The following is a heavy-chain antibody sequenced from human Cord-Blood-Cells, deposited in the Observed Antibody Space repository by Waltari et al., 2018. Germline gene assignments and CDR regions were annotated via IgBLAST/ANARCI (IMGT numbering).Heavy chain of an antibody. CDR1: GGSFSGYY. D-gene: IGHD6-19*01. CDR2: LNHRGST. V-gene: IGHV4-34*01. J-gene: IGHJ4*02. CDR3: ARGQWLRWQYYFDY. Sequence: QVQLQQWGAGLLKPSETLSLTCAVYGGSFSGYYWTWFRQPPGKGLEWIGELNHRGSTASTPSLESGVNISVATSKNQFSLKLSSVTDAYTAVYYCARGQWLRWQYYFDYWGQGTLVTVSS.